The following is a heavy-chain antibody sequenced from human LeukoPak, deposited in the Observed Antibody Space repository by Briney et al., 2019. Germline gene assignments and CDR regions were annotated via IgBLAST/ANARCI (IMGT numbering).Heavy chain of an antibody. Sequence: GGSLRLSCAASGFTFGSYGMHWVRRAPGKGLEWVSVIWYDGSNKYYADSVKGRFTISRDNSKNTLYLQMNSLRAEDTAVYYCAKPRSGSKYYFDYWGQGTLVTVSS. CDR2: IWYDGSNK. V-gene: IGHV3-33*06. CDR3: AKPRSGSKYYFDY. D-gene: IGHD3-3*01. CDR1: GFTFGSYG. J-gene: IGHJ4*02.